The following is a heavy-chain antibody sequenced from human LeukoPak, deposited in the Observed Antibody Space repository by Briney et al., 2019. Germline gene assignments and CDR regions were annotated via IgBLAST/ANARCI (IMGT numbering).Heavy chain of an antibody. D-gene: IGHD2-8*01. CDR3: ASVSDWFDP. Sequence: SETLPLTCTVSGGSISSSSYYWGWIRQPPGKGLEWIGSIYYSGSTYYNPSLKSRVTISVDTSKNQFSLKLSSVTAADTAVYYCASVSDWFDPWGQGTLVTVSS. J-gene: IGHJ5*02. V-gene: IGHV4-39*01. CDR1: GGSISSSSYY. CDR2: IYYSGST.